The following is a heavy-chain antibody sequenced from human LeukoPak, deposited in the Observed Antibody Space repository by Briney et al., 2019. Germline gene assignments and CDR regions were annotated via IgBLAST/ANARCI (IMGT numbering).Heavy chain of an antibody. J-gene: IGHJ3*02. CDR2: IIPIFGTA. V-gene: IGHV1-69*05. Sequence: GASVKVSCKASGYTFTSYDINWVRQATGQGLEWMGGIIPIFGTANYAQKFQGRVTITTDESTSTAYMELSSLRSEDTAVYYCARAYDSSGYYQADAFDIWGQGTMVTVSS. D-gene: IGHD3-22*01. CDR1: GYTFTSYD. CDR3: ARAYDSSGYYQADAFDI.